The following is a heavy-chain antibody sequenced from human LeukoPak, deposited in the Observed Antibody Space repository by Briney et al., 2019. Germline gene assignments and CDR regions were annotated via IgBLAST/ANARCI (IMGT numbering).Heavy chain of an antibody. CDR1: GGSFSGYY. D-gene: IGHD1-26*01. V-gene: IGHV4-34*01. J-gene: IGHJ4*02. CDR2: INHSGST. CDR3: ARGSDVGRYYFDY. Sequence: SETLSLTCAVYGGSFSGYYWSWIRQPPGKGLEWIGEINHSGSTNYNPSLKSRVTISVDTSKNQFSLKLSSVTAAVTAVYYCARGSDVGRYYFDYWGQGTLVTVSS.